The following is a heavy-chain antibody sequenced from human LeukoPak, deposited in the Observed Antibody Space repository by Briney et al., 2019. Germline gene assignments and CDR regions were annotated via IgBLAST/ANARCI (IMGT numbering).Heavy chain of an antibody. V-gene: IGHV7-4-1*02. Sequence: GASVKVSCKASGYTFTSYAMNWVRQAPGQGLEWMGWINTNTGNPTYAQGFTGRFVFSLDTSVSTAYLQISSLKAEDTAVYFCARPYYYDSSSYAAGFDYWGQGTLVTVSS. CDR1: GYTFTSYA. CDR2: INTNTGNP. J-gene: IGHJ4*02. CDR3: ARPYYYDSSSYAAGFDY. D-gene: IGHD3-22*01.